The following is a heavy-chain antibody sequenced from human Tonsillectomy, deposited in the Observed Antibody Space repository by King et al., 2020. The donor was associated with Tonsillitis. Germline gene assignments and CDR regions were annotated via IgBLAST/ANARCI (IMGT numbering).Heavy chain of an antibody. V-gene: IGHV3-11*05. CDR3: ARGYYDSSSLPDY. D-gene: IGHD3-22*01. CDR1: GYTFSDYY. CDR2: ISSSSSYT. Sequence: QLVESGGGLVKPGGSLRLSCAASGYTFSDYYMSWIRQAPGKGLEWVSYISSSSSYTNYADSVKGRFTISRDNAKNSLYLQMNSLRAEDTAVYYCARGYYDSSSLPDYWGQGTLVTVSS. J-gene: IGHJ4*02.